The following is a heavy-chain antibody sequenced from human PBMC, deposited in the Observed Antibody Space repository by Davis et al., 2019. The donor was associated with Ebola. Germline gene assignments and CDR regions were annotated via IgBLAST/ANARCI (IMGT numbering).Heavy chain of an antibody. CDR1: GYSFTDFA. Sequence: AASVKVSCKASGYSFTDFAINWLRQAPGQRFEWLGWITTNTESPTYARGFSERFVFSLDTSVDTAFLQINNLRAEDTAIYYCARGMGELALNWGQGTLVTVSS. V-gene: IGHV7-4-1*02. CDR2: ITTNTESP. J-gene: IGHJ4*02. CDR3: ARGMGELALN. D-gene: IGHD3-16*01.